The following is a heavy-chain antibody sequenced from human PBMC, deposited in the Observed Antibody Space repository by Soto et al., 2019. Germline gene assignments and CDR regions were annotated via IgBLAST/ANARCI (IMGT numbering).Heavy chain of an antibody. V-gene: IGHV3-30-3*01. D-gene: IGHD1-26*01. CDR3: AREYSGSYSVGYYYYGMDV. Sequence: QVQLVESGGGVVQPGRSLRLSCAASGFTFSSYAMHWVRQAPGKGLEWVAVISYDGSNKYYADSVKGRFTISRDNSKNTLYLQMNSLRAEDTAVYYCAREYSGSYSVGYYYYGMDVW. CDR2: ISYDGSNK. CDR1: GFTFSSYA. J-gene: IGHJ6*01.